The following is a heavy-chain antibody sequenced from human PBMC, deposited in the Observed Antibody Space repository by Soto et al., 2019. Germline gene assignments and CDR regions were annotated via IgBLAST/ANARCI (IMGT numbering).Heavy chain of an antibody. CDR2: ISGNGANT. J-gene: IGHJ4*02. CDR3: AKDYGSSRYFFDY. D-gene: IGHD6-19*01. CDR1: GFTFINYA. Sequence: GGSLRLSCAASGFTFINYAMTWVRQAPGEGLEWVSTISGNGANTHYADSVKGRFSISRDNSKNTLYIQMNSLRADDTAVYYCAKDYGSSRYFFDYWGQGALVTVSS. V-gene: IGHV3-23*01.